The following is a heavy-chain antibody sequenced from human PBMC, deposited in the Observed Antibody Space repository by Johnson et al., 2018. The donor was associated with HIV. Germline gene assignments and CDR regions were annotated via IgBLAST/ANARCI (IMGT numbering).Heavy chain of an antibody. Sequence: VQLVESGGGVVRPGGSLRLSCPASGFTFDDYGMSWVRQVPGKGLEWVSGINWNGGSTGYADSVKGRFTISRDNAKNSLYLQMNSLIVVVSRGGFDIWGQGTMVTVSS. V-gene: IGHV3-20*01. CDR1: GFTFDDYG. D-gene: IGHD2-15*01. CDR3: I. CDR2: INWNGGST. J-gene: IGHJ3*02.